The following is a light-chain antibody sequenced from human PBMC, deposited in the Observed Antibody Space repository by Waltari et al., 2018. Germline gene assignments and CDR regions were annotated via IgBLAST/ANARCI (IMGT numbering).Light chain of an antibody. CDR3: QHYVRLPAT. CDR1: QSVGRT. Sequence: DIVLTQSPGTLYLSPGERTTLFCRASQSVGRTLAWYQQKPGQAPRLLICGTSSRATDIPVRFSGCGSGTDFSLTINRLEPEDFAVYYCQHYVRLPATFGQGTKVEIK. CDR2: GTS. J-gene: IGKJ1*01. V-gene: IGKV3-20*01.